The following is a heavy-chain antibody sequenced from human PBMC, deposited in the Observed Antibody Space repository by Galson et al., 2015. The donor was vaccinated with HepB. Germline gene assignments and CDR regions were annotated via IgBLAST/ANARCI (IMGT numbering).Heavy chain of an antibody. D-gene: IGHD4-11*01. Sequence: SLRLSCAASGFTFSRYAMHWVRQAPGKGLEYVSAINSNGGSTYYADSVKGRFTISRDNSKNTLYLQMNSLSPEDTAVYYCARESDYWGYFDYWGQGTLVTVSS. CDR3: ARESDYWGYFDY. CDR1: GFTFSRYA. CDR2: INSNGGST. V-gene: IGHV3-64D*06. J-gene: IGHJ4*02.